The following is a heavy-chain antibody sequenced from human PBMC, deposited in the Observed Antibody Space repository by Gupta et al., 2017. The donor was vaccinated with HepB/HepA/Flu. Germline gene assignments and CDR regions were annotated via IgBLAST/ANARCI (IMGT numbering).Heavy chain of an antibody. Sequence: EEHLLESGGGLVQPGGSLRLSCEASGFTLSTYAINWVRQAPGKGLEWVSAIGGSGSTTYYADSVKGRFTISRDNSKNTVYLQMNSLRAEDTAVYYWAKVPGIGRLDPWGQGTLVTVSS. D-gene: IGHD3-16*01. J-gene: IGHJ5*02. CDR1: GFTLSTYA. CDR3: AKVPGIGRLDP. V-gene: IGHV3-23*01. CDR2: IGGSGSTT.